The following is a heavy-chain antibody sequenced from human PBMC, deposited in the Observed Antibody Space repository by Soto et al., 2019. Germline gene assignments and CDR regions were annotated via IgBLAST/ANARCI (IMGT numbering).Heavy chain of an antibody. V-gene: IGHV3-9*01. J-gene: IGHJ6*03. Sequence: GGSLRLSCAASGFTFDDYAMHWVRQAPGKGLEWVSGISWNSGSIGYADSVKGRFTISRDNAKNSLYLQMNSLRAEDTALYYCAKALGPGLGSGTDYMDVWGKGTTVTVSS. CDR1: GFTFDDYA. D-gene: IGHD3-10*01. CDR2: ISWNSGSI. CDR3: AKALGPGLGSGTDYMDV.